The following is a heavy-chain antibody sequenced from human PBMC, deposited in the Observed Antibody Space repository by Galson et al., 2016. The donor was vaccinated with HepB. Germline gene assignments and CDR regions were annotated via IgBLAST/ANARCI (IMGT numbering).Heavy chain of an antibody. CDR1: GFSLRTSEVG. D-gene: IGHD6-19*01. CDR3: VHTRIQWLVPGSSDFDY. J-gene: IGHJ4*02. Sequence: PALVKPTQTLTLTCTFSGFSLRTSEVGVGWIRQPPGKALEWLALIYWDDDKRYSPSLKSRLTITKDTSKNQVVLTMTNMDPVDTATYYCVHTRIQWLVPGSSDFDYWGQGTLVTVSS. CDR2: IYWDDDK. V-gene: IGHV2-5*02.